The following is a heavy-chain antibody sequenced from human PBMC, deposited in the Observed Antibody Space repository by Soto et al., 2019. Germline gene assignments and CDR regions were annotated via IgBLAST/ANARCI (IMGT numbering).Heavy chain of an antibody. J-gene: IGHJ1*01. CDR2: IVVGSGNT. Sequence: GASVKVSCKASGFTFTSSAMQWVRQARGQRLEWIGWIVVGSGNTNYAQKFQERVTITRDMSTSTAYMELSSLRSEDTAVYYCAADPHYYDSSGYHEYFQHWGQGTLVTVS. CDR3: AADPHYYDSSGYHEYFQH. V-gene: IGHV1-58*02. D-gene: IGHD3-22*01. CDR1: GFTFTSSA.